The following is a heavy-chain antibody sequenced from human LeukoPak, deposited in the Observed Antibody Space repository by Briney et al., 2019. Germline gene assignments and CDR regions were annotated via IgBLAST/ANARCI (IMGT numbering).Heavy chain of an antibody. CDR2: IYNTGTT. Sequence: PSETLSLTCTVSGGSISSYYWSWIRQPPGQGLEWLGYIYNTGTTYYNPSLESRVTISIDTSNNQFYLKLSSMTAADTAVYYCARYDYDWYTDLWGRGTLVTVSS. V-gene: IGHV4-4*09. D-gene: IGHD4-17*01. CDR3: ARYDYDWYTDL. J-gene: IGHJ2*01. CDR1: GGSISSYY.